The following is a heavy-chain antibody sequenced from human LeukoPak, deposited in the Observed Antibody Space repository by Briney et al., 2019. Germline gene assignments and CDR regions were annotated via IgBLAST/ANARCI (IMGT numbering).Heavy chain of an antibody. Sequence: PSETLSLTCAVYGGSFSGYYWSWIRQPPGKGLEWIGEINHGGSTNYNPSLKSRVTISVDTSKNQFSLKLSSVTAADTAVYYCAREGHIVVVPAASYAWFDPWGQGTLVTVSS. J-gene: IGHJ5*02. D-gene: IGHD2-2*01. CDR3: AREGHIVVVPAASYAWFDP. V-gene: IGHV4-34*01. CDR2: INHGGST. CDR1: GGSFSGYY.